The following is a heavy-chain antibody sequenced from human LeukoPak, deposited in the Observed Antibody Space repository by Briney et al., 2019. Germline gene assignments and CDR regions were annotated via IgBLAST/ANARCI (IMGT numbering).Heavy chain of an antibody. V-gene: IGHV3-30-3*01. CDR3: AKEKGAHDSSGWYWGAFDI. Sequence: GGSLRLSCAASGFTFTHYDVHWVRQAPGKGLEWVAVVSYDGSNKYYADSVKGRFTISRDNSKNTLYLQMNSLRAEDTAVYYCAKEKGAHDSSGWYWGAFDIWGQGTRVTVSS. CDR2: VSYDGSNK. J-gene: IGHJ3*02. CDR1: GFTFTHYD. D-gene: IGHD6-19*01.